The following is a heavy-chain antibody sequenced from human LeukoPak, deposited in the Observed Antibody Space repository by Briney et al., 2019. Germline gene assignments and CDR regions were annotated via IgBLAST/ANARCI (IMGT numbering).Heavy chain of an antibody. CDR3: AKDPRYCSGGSCQPSYPGGVYYYYYMDV. D-gene: IGHD2-15*01. J-gene: IGHJ6*03. V-gene: IGHV3-30*02. CDR1: GFTFSSYG. CDR2: IRYDGSNK. Sequence: GGSLRLSCAASGFTFSSYGMHWVRQAPGKGLEWVAFIRYDGSNKYYADSVKGRFTISRDNSKNTLYLQMNSLRAEDTAVYYCAKDPRYCSGGSCQPSYPGGVYYYYYMDVWGKGTTVTISS.